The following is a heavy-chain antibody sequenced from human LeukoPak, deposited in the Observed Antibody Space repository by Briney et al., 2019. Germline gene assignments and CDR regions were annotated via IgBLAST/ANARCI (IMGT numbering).Heavy chain of an antibody. D-gene: IGHD2-2*02. CDR3: AGQYQLLYGLNWFDP. CDR2: IIPIFGTA. CDR1: GGTFSSYA. J-gene: IGHJ5*02. V-gene: IGHV1-69*05. Sequence: GASVKVSCKASGGTFSSYAISWVRQAPGQGLEWMGGIIPIFGTANYAQKFQGRVTITTDESTSTAYMELSSLRSEDTAVYYCAGQYQLLYGLNWFDPWGQGTLVTVSS.